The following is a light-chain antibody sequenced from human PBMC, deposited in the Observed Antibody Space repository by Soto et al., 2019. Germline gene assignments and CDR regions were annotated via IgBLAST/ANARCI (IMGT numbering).Light chain of an antibody. J-gene: IGKJ1*01. CDR3: QQYNTWHPKMA. CDR2: GAS. Sequence: EVVVTQSPATLSVFPGETATLSCRASQSVSSDLAWYQQRTGQAPRLLIYGASTRATGIPARFRGSGSGTEFRLTISSLQSEDFSTYYCQQYNTWHPKMAFGRGTKVEIK. CDR1: QSVSSD. V-gene: IGKV3-15*01.